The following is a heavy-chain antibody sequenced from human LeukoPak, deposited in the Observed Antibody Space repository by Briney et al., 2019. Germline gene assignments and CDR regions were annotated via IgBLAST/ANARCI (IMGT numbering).Heavy chain of an antibody. J-gene: IGHJ3*02. CDR3: ARDIATTRAFDI. D-gene: IGHD1-26*01. CDR1: GYTFTGYY. V-gene: IGHV1-2*02. Sequence: ASVKVSCKASGYTFTGYYMHWVRQAPGQGLEWMGWINPNSGGTNYAQKFQGRVTMTRDTSIRTAYMELSRLRSDDTAVYYCARDIATTRAFDIWGQGTMVTVSS. CDR2: INPNSGGT.